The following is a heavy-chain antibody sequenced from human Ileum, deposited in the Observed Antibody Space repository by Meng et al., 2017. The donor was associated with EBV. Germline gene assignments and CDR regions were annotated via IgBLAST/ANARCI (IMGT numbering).Heavy chain of an antibody. Sequence: QASAPDLVKPSRPLSLSCSVSGGSITSYSYYWGWIRQPPGKGLEWIATIYHTGSTYYNPSLKSRVTISVDTSKNEFSLKVTSVTAADTALYYCARRDTAWFDPWGRGTLVTVSS. CDR3: ARRDTAWFDP. CDR1: GGSITSYSYY. J-gene: IGHJ5*02. D-gene: IGHD2-21*02. CDR2: IYHTGST. V-gene: IGHV4-39*01.